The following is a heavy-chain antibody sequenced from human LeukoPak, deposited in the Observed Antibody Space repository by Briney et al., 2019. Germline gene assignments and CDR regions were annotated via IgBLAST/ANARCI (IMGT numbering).Heavy chain of an antibody. CDR3: ARHMVLVGATRHYYYYMDV. CDR2: IYPGDSDT. CDR1: GYSFTSYW. J-gene: IGHJ6*03. V-gene: IGHV5-51*01. Sequence: GESLKISCKGSGYSFTSYWVGWVRQMPGKGLEWMGIIYPGDSDTRYSPSFQGQVTISADKSISTAYLQWSSLKASDTAMYYCARHMVLVGATRHYYYYMDVWGKGTTVTVSS. D-gene: IGHD1-26*01.